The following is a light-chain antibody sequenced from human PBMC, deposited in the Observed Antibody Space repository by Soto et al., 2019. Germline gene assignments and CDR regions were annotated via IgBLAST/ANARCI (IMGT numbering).Light chain of an antibody. Sequence: DIQMTQSPSSLSASVGDRVTITCRASQTISTHLNWYQQKPGKAPKLLIFSTSSLQSGVPSHFSGSGSGTDFALTISGLQPEDFVTYFCQQSYSRPLTFGGGTKVEI. V-gene: IGKV1-39*01. CDR2: STS. CDR3: QQSYSRPLT. CDR1: QTISTH. J-gene: IGKJ4*01.